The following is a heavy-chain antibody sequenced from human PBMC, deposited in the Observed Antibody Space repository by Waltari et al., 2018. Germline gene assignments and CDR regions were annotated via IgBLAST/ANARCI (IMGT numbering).Heavy chain of an antibody. CDR1: GFSFSTYS. D-gene: IGHD2-21*02. CDR3: ARDASRSYCGGDCYTTDAFDI. Sequence: EVQLMESGGGLVKPGGSLRLSCAASGFSFSTYSMNWVRQAPGKGREGGSSIRKNRGYKNDADSGKGRFTISRDNAKNSLSLQMSSLTAEDTAMYYCARDASRSYCGGDCYTTDAFDIWGQGTVVTVSS. J-gene: IGHJ3*02. V-gene: IGHV3-21*02. CDR2: IRKNRGYK.